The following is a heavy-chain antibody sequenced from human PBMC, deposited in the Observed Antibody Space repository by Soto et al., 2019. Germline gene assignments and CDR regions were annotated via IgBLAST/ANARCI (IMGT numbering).Heavy chain of an antibody. CDR3: ARRLKGSGDYPFDP. V-gene: IGHV1-3*01. J-gene: IGHJ5*02. D-gene: IGHD4-17*01. Sequence: QVQLVQSGAEVKKPGASVKVSCKASGYTFSNYAIHWVRQAPGQGPEWMGWINAGNGDRKYSQRFQGRVTITRDTSASTAYMEMSGLRSEDTAVYYCARRLKGSGDYPFDPWGQGTLVTVSS. CDR1: GYTFSNYA. CDR2: INAGNGDR.